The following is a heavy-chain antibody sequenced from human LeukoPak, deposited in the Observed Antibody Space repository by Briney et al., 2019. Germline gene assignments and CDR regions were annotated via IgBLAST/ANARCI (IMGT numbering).Heavy chain of an antibody. CDR1: GGTFSSYA. V-gene: IGHV1-69*13. CDR2: IIPMFGTA. J-gene: IGHJ4*02. CDR3: ASPDSFSSSSRGDY. D-gene: IGHD6-6*01. Sequence: SVKVSCKASGGTFSSYAISWVRQAPGEGLEWMGGIIPMFGTAHNAQKFQGRATLTADESTSTAYMELSSLRSEDTAVYYCASPDSFSSSSRGDYWGQGTLVTVSS.